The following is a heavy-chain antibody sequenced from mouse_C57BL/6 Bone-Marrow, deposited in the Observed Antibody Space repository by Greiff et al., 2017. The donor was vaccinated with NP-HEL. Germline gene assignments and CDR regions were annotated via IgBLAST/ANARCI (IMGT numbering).Heavy chain of an antibody. CDR3: AREGTYYGSSPFDY. D-gene: IGHD1-1*01. Sequence: QVQLQQPGAELVKPGASVKLSCKASGYTFTSYWMQWVKQRPGQGLEWIGEIEPSDSYTNYNQKFKGKATLTVDTSSSTAYMQLSSLTSEDSAVYYCAREGTYYGSSPFDYWGQGTTLTVSS. CDR2: IEPSDSYT. J-gene: IGHJ2*01. CDR1: GYTFTSYW. V-gene: IGHV1-50*01.